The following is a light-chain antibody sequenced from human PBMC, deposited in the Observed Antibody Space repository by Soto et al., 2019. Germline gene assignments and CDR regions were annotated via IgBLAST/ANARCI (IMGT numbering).Light chain of an antibody. Sequence: DIQMTQSPSTLSASVGDRVTITCRASQSISSWLAWYRQKPGKAPKLLIYKGSSLASGVPSRFSGSGSGTEFTLTIGRLQPDDFATYYCYQYNRLYTFGQGTKLEIK. CDR3: YQYNRLYT. J-gene: IGKJ2*01. CDR1: QSISSW. V-gene: IGKV1-5*03. CDR2: KGS.